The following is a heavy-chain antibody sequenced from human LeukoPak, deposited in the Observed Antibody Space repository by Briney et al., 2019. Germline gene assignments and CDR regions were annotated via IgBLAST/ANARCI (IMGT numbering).Heavy chain of an antibody. CDR2: IYSGGST. CDR3: ARVGVVPAAIPDGFDI. CDR1: GXTVSSNY. D-gene: IGHD2-2*01. J-gene: IGHJ3*02. V-gene: IGHV3-53*01. Sequence: PGGSLRLSCAASGXTVSSNYMSWVRQAPGKGLECVSVIYSGGSTYYADSVKGRFTISRDNSKNTLYLQMNSLTAEDTAVYYCARVGVVPAAIPDGFDIWGQGTMVTVSS.